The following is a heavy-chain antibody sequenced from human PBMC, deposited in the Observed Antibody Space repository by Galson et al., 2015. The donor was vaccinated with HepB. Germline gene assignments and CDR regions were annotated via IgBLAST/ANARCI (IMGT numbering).Heavy chain of an antibody. V-gene: IGHV3-30*04. CDR3: TTAKKTTVVTPILSNAFDI. CDR1: GFTFSSYA. Sequence: SLRLSCAASGFTFSSYAMHWVRQAPGKGLEWVAVISYDGSNKYYADSVKGRFTISRDNSKNTLYLQMNSLRAEDTAVYYCTTAKKTTVVTPILSNAFDIWGQGTMVTVSS. J-gene: IGHJ3*02. CDR2: ISYDGSNK. D-gene: IGHD4-23*01.